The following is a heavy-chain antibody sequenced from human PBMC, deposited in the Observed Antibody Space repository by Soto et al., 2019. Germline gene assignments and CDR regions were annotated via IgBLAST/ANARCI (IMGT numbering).Heavy chain of an antibody. D-gene: IGHD4-4*01. Sequence: VGSLRLSCAASGFTFSDYGMHWVRQAPGKGLEWVAFISYDGSKKFYADSVKGRFTISRDSSKNTVYLQINSLRLEDSAVYYCARGTTVTTPNYFDMNVWGQGTTVTVSS. V-gene: IGHV3-30*19. CDR1: GFTFSDYG. CDR3: ARGTTVTTPNYFDMNV. J-gene: IGHJ6*02. CDR2: ISYDGSKK.